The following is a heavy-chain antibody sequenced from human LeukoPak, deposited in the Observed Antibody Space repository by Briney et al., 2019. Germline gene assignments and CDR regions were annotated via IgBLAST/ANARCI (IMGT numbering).Heavy chain of an antibody. V-gene: IGHV3-23*01. J-gene: IGHJ4*02. CDR3: AKDRTSSPGAY. CDR1: GFTFSNSA. D-gene: IGHD6-6*01. CDR2: ISGSGGST. Sequence: GGSLRLSCAASGFTFSNSAMSWARQAPGKGLEWVSGISGSGGSTYYAESVKGRFTISRDNSKTTLYLQMNSLRAEDTAVYYCAKDRTSSPGAYWGQGTLVTVSS.